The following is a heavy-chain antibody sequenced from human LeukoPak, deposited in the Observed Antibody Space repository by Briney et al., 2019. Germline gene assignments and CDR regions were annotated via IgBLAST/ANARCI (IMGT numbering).Heavy chain of an antibody. CDR1: GGSISSYY. D-gene: IGHD3-10*01. Sequence: PSETLSLTCTASGGSISSYYWSWIRQPSGKGLEWIGYIYYSGSTNYNPSLKSRVTISVDTSKNQFSLKLSSVTAADTAVYYCARLNPPFVTMVRGAITPGAFDIWGQGTMVTVSS. V-gene: IGHV4-59*08. CDR2: IYYSGST. J-gene: IGHJ3*02. CDR3: ARLNPPFVTMVRGAITPGAFDI.